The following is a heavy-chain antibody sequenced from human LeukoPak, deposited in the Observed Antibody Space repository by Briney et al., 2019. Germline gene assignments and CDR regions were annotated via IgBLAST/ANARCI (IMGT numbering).Heavy chain of an antibody. V-gene: IGHV1-69*05. Sequence: ASVKVSFKAAGGTFSIYAISWVRQAPGQGLEWMGGIIPIFGTANYAQKFQGRVTITTDESTSTAYMELSSLRSEDTAVYYCARAGAGGNYGDSPHDWGQGTLVTVSS. J-gene: IGHJ4*02. CDR2: IIPIFGTA. D-gene: IGHD4-17*01. CDR1: GGTFSIYA. CDR3: ARAGAGGNYGDSPHD.